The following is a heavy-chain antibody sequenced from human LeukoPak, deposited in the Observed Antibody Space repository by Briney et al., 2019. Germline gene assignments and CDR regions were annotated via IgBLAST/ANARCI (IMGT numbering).Heavy chain of an antibody. CDR1: GYSFTSYW. CDR3: ARVLAVYSGSWYWFDP. D-gene: IGHD6-13*01. Sequence: GGSLKISCKGSGYSFTSYWIGWVRQMPGKGLEWMGIIYPGDSDTRYSPSFQGQVTISADKSISTAYLQWSSLKASDTAMYYCARVLAVYSGSWYWFDPWGQGTLVTVSS. CDR2: IYPGDSDT. J-gene: IGHJ5*02. V-gene: IGHV5-51*01.